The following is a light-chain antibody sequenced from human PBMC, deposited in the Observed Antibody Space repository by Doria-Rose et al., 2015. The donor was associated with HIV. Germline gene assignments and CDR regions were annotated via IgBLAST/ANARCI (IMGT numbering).Light chain of an antibody. CDR1: QSTGSF. CDR2: AAS. CDR3: QQSYSTPLT. Sequence: DIRLTQSPSSLSASVGDRVTITCRASQSTGSFLNWYRQKPGKDPKLLIYAASSLQSGVPSRFSGSGSGTDFTLTISSLQPEDFATYFCQQSYSTPLTFGGGTKVEIK. J-gene: IGKJ4*01. V-gene: IGKV1-39*01.